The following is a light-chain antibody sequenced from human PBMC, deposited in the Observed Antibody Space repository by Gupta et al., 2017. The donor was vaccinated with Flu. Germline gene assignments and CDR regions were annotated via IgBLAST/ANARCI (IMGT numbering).Light chain of an antibody. Sequence: NFMLTQPHSVSESPGKTVTISCTRTSGSIASNYVKWYQQRPGRAPPTVIYENNQRPSGVPARFSGSVDTSSASASLTISGLKTEDEADYYCQSYDFTNHAVFGGGTKLTVL. J-gene: IGLJ3*02. CDR1: SGSIASNY. CDR2: ENN. CDR3: QSYDFTNHAV. V-gene: IGLV6-57*03.